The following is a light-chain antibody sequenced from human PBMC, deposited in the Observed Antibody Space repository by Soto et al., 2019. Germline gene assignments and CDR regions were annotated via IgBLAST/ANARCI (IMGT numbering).Light chain of an antibody. Sequence: DIQMTQSPSTLSGSVGDRVTITCRASQTISSWLAWYQQKPGKAPKLLIYKASTLKSGVPSRFSGSGSGTEFTLTISSLQPDDFATYYCRHLNSYSFTFGQGTRLEIK. V-gene: IGKV1-5*03. CDR2: KAS. J-gene: IGKJ5*01. CDR1: QTISSW. CDR3: RHLNSYSFT.